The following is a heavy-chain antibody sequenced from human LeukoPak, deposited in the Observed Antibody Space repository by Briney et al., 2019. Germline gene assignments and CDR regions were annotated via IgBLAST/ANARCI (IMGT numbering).Heavy chain of an antibody. CDR2: IIPIFGTA. V-gene: IGHV1-69*06. J-gene: IGHJ6*03. CDR1: GGTFSSYA. D-gene: IGHD3-10*01. CDR3: ARLAAYYYGSGSYYNQLVRNYYYYMDV. Sequence: SVKVSCKASGGTFSSYAISWVRQAPGQGLEWMGGIIPIFGTANYAQKFQGRVTITADKSTSTAYMELSSLRSEDTAVYYCARLAAYYYGSGSYYNQLVRNYYYYMDVWGKGTTVTVSS.